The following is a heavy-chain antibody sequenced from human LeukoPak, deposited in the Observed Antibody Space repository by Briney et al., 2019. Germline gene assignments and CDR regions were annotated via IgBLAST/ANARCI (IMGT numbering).Heavy chain of an antibody. D-gene: IGHD6-13*01. CDR1: GFTFSSYS. V-gene: IGHV3-21*01. J-gene: IGHJ6*04. CDR2: ISSSSSYI. Sequence: GGSLRLSCAASGFTFSSYSMNWVRQAPGKGLEWVSSISSSSSYIYYADSVKGRFTISRDNAKNSLYLQMNSLRAEDTAVYYCARDRVFGGVDVWGKGTTVTVSS. CDR3: ARDRVFGGVDV.